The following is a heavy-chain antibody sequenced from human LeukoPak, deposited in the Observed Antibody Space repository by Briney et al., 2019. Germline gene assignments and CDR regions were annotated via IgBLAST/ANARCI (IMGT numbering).Heavy chain of an antibody. J-gene: IGHJ5*02. V-gene: IGHV1-58*01. CDR2: IVVGSGNT. Sequence: SVKVSCKASGFTFTSSAVQWVRQARGQRLEWIGWIVVGSGNTNYAQKFQERVTITRDMSTSTAYMELSSLRSEDTAVYYCAAGLGESSGYYYVFGLSWGQGTLVTVSS. CDR1: GFTFTSSA. CDR3: AAGLGESSGYYYVFGLS. D-gene: IGHD3-22*01.